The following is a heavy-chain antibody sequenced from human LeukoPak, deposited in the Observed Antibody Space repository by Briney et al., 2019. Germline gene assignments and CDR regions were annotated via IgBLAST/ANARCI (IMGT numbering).Heavy chain of an antibody. D-gene: IGHD6-13*01. J-gene: IGHJ2*01. Sequence: AETLSLTCTVSGGSIRSYYWSWIRQPPGKGLEWIGYIYYSGSTNYNPSLKSRVTISVDTSKNQFSLKLSSVTAADTAVYYCARVYYSSSYDYWYFDLWGRGTLVTVSS. CDR2: IYYSGST. CDR1: GGSIRSYY. V-gene: IGHV4-59*01. CDR3: ARVYYSSSYDYWYFDL.